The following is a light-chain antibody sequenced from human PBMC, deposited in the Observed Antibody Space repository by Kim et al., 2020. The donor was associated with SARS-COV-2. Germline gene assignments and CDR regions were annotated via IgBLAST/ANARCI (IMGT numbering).Light chain of an antibody. J-gene: IGLJ3*02. Sequence: QSALTQPASVSGTPGQSITISCTGTSSDIGAYNYGSWCQQHPGKAPKLLIYDVNNRPSGVSNRFSGSKAGNTASLTSSGLQAEDDADYYCTSYTTTNTWLFGGGTKVTVL. CDR3: TSYTTTNTWL. CDR2: DVN. V-gene: IGLV2-14*03. CDR1: SSDIGAYNY.